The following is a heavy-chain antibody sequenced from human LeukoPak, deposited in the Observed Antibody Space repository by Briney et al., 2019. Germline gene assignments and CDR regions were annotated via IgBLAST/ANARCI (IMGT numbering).Heavy chain of an antibody. CDR1: GYSFTSQW. J-gene: IGHJ5*02. CDR2: IYPGDSDT. Sequence: PGESLKISFKASGYSFTSQWIGWARPMPGKGLDWMGIIYPGDSDTRYSPSFQGQVPISADKSISTAYLQCSSLQASDTAMYYCARHYGRDRWFDPWGQGTLVTVSS. CDR3: ARHYGRDRWFDP. D-gene: IGHD4-17*01. V-gene: IGHV5-51*01.